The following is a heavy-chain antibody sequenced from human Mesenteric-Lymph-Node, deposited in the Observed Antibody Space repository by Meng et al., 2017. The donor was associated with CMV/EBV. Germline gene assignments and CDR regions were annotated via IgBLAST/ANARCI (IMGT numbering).Heavy chain of an antibody. J-gene: IGHJ4*02. CDR2: INHSGST. CDR3: ARGSSYDILTGYFDY. Sequence: HVPGDQVGAGRLKPSETLSVTCAVYGWSFSGSDWNWIRQSPEKGLEWIGEINHSGSTTSNPSFTSRIIISVDTSTNQISLNMSSVTAADTAVYYCARGSSYDILTGYFDYWGQGALVTVSS. V-gene: IGHV4-34*01. CDR1: GWSFSGSD. D-gene: IGHD3-9*01.